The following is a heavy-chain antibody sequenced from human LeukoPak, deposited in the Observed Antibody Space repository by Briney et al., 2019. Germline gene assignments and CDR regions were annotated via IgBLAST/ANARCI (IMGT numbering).Heavy chain of an antibody. CDR2: IYASGST. CDR3: AIDSSGYDY. J-gene: IGHJ4*02. D-gene: IGHD3-22*01. CDR1: GGSTSSYY. Sequence: SETLSLTCTVSGGSTSSYYWSWIRQLAGKGLEWIGRIYASGSTTYNPSLKSRVTISVDTSKNQFSLKLSSVTAADTPVYYCAIDSSGYDYWGQGTLVTVSS. V-gene: IGHV4-4*07.